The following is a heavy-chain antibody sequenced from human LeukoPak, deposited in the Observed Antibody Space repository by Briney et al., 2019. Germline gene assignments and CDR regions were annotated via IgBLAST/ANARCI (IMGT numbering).Heavy chain of an antibody. J-gene: IGHJ5*02. CDR1: GFTFSSYA. CDR3: AKTPGQQLVLGWFDP. CDR2: ISGSGGST. V-gene: IGHV3-23*01. Sequence: PGGSLRLSCAASGFTFSSYAMSRVRQAPGKGLEWVSAISGSGGSTYYADSVKGRFTVSRDNSKNTLYLQMNSLRAEDTAVYYCAKTPGQQLVLGWFDPWGQGTLVTVSS. D-gene: IGHD6-13*01.